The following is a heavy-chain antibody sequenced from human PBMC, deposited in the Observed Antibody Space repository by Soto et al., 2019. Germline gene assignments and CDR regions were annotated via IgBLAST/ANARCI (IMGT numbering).Heavy chain of an antibody. Sequence: GGSLRLSCAASGFTVSSNYMSWVRQAPGKGLEWVSVIYSGGSTYYADSVKGRFTISRDNSKNTLYLQMNSLRAEDTAVYYCARQAGKTFNYYYYYMDVWGKGTTVTVSS. CDR3: ARQAGKTFNYYYYYMDV. CDR2: IYSGGST. CDR1: GFTVSSNY. J-gene: IGHJ6*03. V-gene: IGHV3-66*04.